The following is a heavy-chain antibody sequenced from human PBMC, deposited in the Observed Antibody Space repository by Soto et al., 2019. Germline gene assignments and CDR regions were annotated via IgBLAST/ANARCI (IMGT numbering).Heavy chain of an antibody. V-gene: IGHV3-21*01. Sequence: EVQLVESGGGLVKPGGSLRLSCAASGFTFSSYSMHWVRQAPGKGLEWVSSISSSSSYIYYADSVKGRFTISSDNAKNSLYRQMNSRRAEDTAVYYCARDNLPGIYGDYTGGFDYWGQGTLVTVSS. CDR3: ARDNLPGIYGDYTGGFDY. D-gene: IGHD4-17*01. J-gene: IGHJ4*02. CDR2: ISSSSSYI. CDR1: GFTFSSYS.